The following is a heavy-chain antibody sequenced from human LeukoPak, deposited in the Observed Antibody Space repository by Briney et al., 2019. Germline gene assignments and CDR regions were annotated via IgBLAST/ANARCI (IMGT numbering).Heavy chain of an antibody. V-gene: IGHV4-39*07. CDR1: GGSISSSSYY. D-gene: IGHD1-26*01. Sequence: SETLSLTCTVSGGSISSSSYYWGWIRQPPGKGLEWIGSIYYSGSTYYNPSLKSRVTISVDTSKNQFSLKLSSVTAADTAVYYCAREATLLYYFDYWGQGTLVTVSS. CDR2: IYYSGST. J-gene: IGHJ4*02. CDR3: AREATLLYYFDY.